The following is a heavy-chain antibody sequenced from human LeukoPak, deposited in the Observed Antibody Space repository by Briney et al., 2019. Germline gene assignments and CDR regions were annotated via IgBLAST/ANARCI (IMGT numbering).Heavy chain of an antibody. CDR1: GFTFSSYS. V-gene: IGHV3-21*01. J-gene: IGHJ4*02. Sequence: GGSLRLSCAASGFTFSSYSMNWVRQAPGKGLEWASSISSSSSYIYYADSVKGRFTISRDNAKNSLYLQMNSLRAEDTAVYYCAREPMVGLDYWGQGTLVTVSS. CDR3: AREPMVGLDY. D-gene: IGHD3-10*01. CDR2: ISSSSSYI.